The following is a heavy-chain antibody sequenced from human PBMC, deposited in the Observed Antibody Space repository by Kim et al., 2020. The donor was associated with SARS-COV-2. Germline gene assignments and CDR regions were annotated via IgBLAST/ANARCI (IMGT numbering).Heavy chain of an antibody. Sequence: YNPTLKSRVTISVDTSKNQFSLKLSSVTAADTAVYYCARSPTVAGPFDYWGQGTLVTVSS. D-gene: IGHD6-19*01. CDR3: ARSPTVAGPFDY. V-gene: IGHV4-31*02. J-gene: IGHJ4*02.